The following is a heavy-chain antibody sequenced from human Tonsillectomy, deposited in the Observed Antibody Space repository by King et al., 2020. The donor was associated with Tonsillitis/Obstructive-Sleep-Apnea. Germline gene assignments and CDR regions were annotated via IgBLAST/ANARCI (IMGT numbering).Heavy chain of an antibody. D-gene: IGHD3-22*01. CDR3: ARDSMSHYYDSSGYYTFNY. V-gene: IGHV1-18*01. CDR1: GYTFPNYG. CDR2: ISAYNGHT. J-gene: IGHJ4*02. Sequence: VQLVESGAEVKKPGASVKVSCTASGYTFPNYGISWVRQAPGQGLEWMGWISAYNGHTNYAQKLQGRLTMTTDTSTSTAYLELRSLRSDDTAVYYCARDSMSHYYDSSGYYTFNYWGQGTLVTVSS.